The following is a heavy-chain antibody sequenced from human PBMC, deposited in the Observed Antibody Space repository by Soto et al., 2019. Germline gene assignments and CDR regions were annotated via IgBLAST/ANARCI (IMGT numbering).Heavy chain of an antibody. D-gene: IGHD1-26*01. CDR2: TYYSGST. J-gene: IGHJ4*02. Sequence: LSLTCTVSGGSINIGGYYWIWIRHHPGKGLEWIGYTYYSGSTYYNPSLKSRVTISVDTSKNQFSLKLSSVTAADTAVYYCAREVAATTGHYFDYWGQGTLVTVSS. CDR1: GGSINIGGYY. V-gene: IGHV4-31*03. CDR3: AREVAATTGHYFDY.